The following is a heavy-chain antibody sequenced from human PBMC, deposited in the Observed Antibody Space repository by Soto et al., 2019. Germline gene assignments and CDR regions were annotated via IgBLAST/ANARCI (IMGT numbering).Heavy chain of an antibody. V-gene: IGHV3-23*01. J-gene: IGHJ4*02. CDR1: GFALRNYA. CDR2: ISGSGGST. D-gene: IGHD6-13*01. CDR3: GKELSSTWFPLES. Sequence: GGSLRLSCAASGFALRNYAISWVRQAPRKGLEWVSSISGSGGSTYYADSVKGRFTISRDTSKNTLYLEMNSLRAEDTAVYFCGKELSSTWFPLESWDQGTLVTV.